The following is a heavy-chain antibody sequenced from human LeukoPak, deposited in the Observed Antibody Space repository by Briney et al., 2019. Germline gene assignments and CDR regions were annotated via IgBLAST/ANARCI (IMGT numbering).Heavy chain of an antibody. V-gene: IGHV4-59*01. CDR1: GGSISSYY. J-gene: IGHJ6*03. CDR3: ARARSVSGYYDSSGFYYYYMDV. D-gene: IGHD3-22*01. Sequence: SETLSLTCTVSGGSISSYYWSWIRQPPGKGLEWIGYIYYSGSTNYNPSLKSRVIISVDTSKNQFSLKLSSVTAADTAVYYCARARSVSGYYDSSGFYYYYMDVWGKGTTVAVSS. CDR2: IYYSGST.